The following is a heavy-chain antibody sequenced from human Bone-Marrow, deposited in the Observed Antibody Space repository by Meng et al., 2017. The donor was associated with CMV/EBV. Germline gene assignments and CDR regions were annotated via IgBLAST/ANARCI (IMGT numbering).Heavy chain of an antibody. CDR1: GFTFSSYS. D-gene: IGHD3-10*01. V-gene: IGHV3-21*01. CDR2: ISSSSSYI. Sequence: GESLKISCAASGFTFSSYSMNWVRQAPGKGLEWVSSISSSSSYIYYADSVKGRFTISRDNAKNSLYLQMNSLRAEDTAVYYCARDFRIEARFDYWGQGTRVTGSS. J-gene: IGHJ4*02. CDR3: ARDFRIEARFDY.